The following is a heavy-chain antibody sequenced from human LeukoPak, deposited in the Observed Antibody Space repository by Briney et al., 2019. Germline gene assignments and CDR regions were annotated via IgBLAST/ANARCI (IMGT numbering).Heavy chain of an antibody. J-gene: IGHJ4*02. Sequence: GGSLRLSCAASGFTFSSYGMHWVRQAPGKGLEWVAVISYDGSNKYYADSVKGRFTISRDNSKNTLYLQMNSLRAEDTALYYCAKGYRDGSSWYFDYWGQGTLVTVSS. D-gene: IGHD6-13*01. CDR2: ISYDGSNK. CDR1: GFTFSSYG. CDR3: AKGYRDGSSWYFDY. V-gene: IGHV3-30*18.